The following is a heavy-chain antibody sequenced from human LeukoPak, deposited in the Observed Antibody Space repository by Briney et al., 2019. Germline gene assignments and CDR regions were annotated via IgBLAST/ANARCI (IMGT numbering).Heavy chain of an antibody. CDR3: ARVVPRQYYLDY. V-gene: IGHV3-53*01. CDR2: VSSGGST. D-gene: IGHD5-24*01. CDR1: GFTVSSNY. Sequence: AGGSLILSCAASGFTVSSNYMNWVRQAPGKGLEWVSVVSSGGSTYYADSVKGRFTISRDNSKNTLYLQMNSLRAEDTAVYYRARVVPRQYYLDYWGQGTLVTVSS. J-gene: IGHJ4*02.